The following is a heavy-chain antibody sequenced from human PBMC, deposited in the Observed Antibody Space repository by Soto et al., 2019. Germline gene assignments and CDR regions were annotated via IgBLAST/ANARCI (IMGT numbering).Heavy chain of an antibody. J-gene: IGHJ6*02. CDR3: ARDVRRYCSGGSYPKNYYGMDV. V-gene: IGHV3-11*06. CDR2: ISSSSSYT. Sequence: GGSLRLSCAASGFTFSDYYMSWIRQAPGKGLEWVSYISSSSSYTNYADSVKGRFTISRDNAKNSLYLQMNSLRAEDTAVYYCARDVRRYCSGGSYPKNYYGMDVWGQGTTVTVSS. D-gene: IGHD2-15*01. CDR1: GFTFSDYY.